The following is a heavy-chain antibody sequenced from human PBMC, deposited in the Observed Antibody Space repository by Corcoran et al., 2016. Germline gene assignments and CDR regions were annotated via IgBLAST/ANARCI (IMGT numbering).Heavy chain of an antibody. CDR2: IDPSDSYT. CDR3: ARSDVVGPAAIHNWFDP. CDR1: GYSFTSYW. D-gene: IGHD2-2*01. J-gene: IGHJ5*02. V-gene: IGHV5-10-1*03. Sequence: EVQLVQSGAEVKKPGESLRISCKGSGYSFTSYWISWVRQMPGKGLEWMGRIDPSDSYTNYSPSFQGHVTISADKSISTAYLQWSSLKASDTAMYYCARSDVVGPAAIHNWFDPWGQGTLVTVSS.